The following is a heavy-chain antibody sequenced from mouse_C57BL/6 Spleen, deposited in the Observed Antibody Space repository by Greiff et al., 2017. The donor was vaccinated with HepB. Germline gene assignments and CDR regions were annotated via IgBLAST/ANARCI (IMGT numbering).Heavy chain of an antibody. J-gene: IGHJ2*01. CDR1: GYTFTSYD. Sequence: VMLVESGPELVKPGASVKLSCKASGYTFTSYDINWVKQRPGQGLEWIGWIYPRDGSTKYNEKFKGKATLTVDTSSSTAYMELHSLTSEDSAVYFCARSYDGYFDYWGQGTTLTVSS. D-gene: IGHD2-3*01. V-gene: IGHV1-85*01. CDR2: IYPRDGST. CDR3: ARSYDGYFDY.